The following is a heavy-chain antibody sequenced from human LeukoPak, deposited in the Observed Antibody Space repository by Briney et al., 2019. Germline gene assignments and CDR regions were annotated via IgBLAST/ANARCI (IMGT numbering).Heavy chain of an antibody. Sequence: PGGSLRLSCAASGFTFSSYSMNWVRQAPGKGLEWVSSISFSGSYIYYADSLKGRFTISRDNAKNSVFLQMSSLRAEDTAVYYCARGRFTDNGVFDYWGRGTLVIVSS. CDR3: ARGRFTDNGVFDY. V-gene: IGHV3-21*06. J-gene: IGHJ4*02. D-gene: IGHD1-14*01. CDR1: GFTFSSYS. CDR2: ISFSGSYI.